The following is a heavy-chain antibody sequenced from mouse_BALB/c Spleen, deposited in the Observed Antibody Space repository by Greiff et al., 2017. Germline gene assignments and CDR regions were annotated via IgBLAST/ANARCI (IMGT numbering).Heavy chain of an antibody. CDR1: GYTFTSYW. Sequence: QVHVKQSGAELAKPGASVKMSCKASGYTFTSYWMHWVKQRPGQGLEWIGYINPSTGYTEYNQKFKDKATLTADKSSSTAYIQLSSLTSEDSAVYYCARSTMNSMDYWGQGTSVTVSS. CDR2: INPSTGYT. D-gene: IGHD2-4*01. CDR3: ARSTMNSMDY. V-gene: IGHV1-7*01. J-gene: IGHJ4*01.